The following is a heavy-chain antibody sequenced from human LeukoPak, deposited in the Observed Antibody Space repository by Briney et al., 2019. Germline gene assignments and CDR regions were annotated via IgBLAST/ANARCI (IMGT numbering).Heavy chain of an antibody. CDR3: ARGPICGSSCYLDY. CDR2: LYTSGST. D-gene: IGHD2-15*01. V-gene: IGHV4-4*07. CDR1: GDSISSYY. J-gene: IGHJ4*02. Sequence: SETLSLTCTVSGDSISSYYWSWIRQPAGKGLEWIGGLYTSGSTIYNPSLKSRVTISVDKSKNQFSLKLTSVTAADTAVYYCARGPICGSSCYLDYWGQGSLVAVSS.